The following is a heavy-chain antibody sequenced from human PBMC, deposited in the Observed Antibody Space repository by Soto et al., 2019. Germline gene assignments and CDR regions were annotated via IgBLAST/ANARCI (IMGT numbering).Heavy chain of an antibody. CDR2: IIPIFGTA. CDR1: GGTFSSYA. V-gene: IGHV1-69*13. J-gene: IGHJ5*02. D-gene: IGHD3-3*01. CDR3: ARGRDFWSGSYNWFDP. Sequence: SVKVSCKASGGTFSSYAISWVRQAPGQGLEWMGGIIPIFGTANYAQKFQGRVTITADESTSTAYMELSSLRSEDTAVYYCARGRDFWSGSYNWFDPWGQGTLVTAPQ.